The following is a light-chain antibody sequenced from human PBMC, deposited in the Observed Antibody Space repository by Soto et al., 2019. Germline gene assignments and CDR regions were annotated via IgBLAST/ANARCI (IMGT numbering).Light chain of an antibody. J-gene: IGKJ2*01. CDR1: QSISSW. CDR3: QQYNSYPYT. V-gene: IGKV1-5*03. Sequence: DIQMTQSPSTLSASVGDRVTITCRASQSISSWLAWYQQKPGKAPKLLIYKASSLESRVPSRFSGSGSGTELTLTISSLQPDDFATYYCQQYNSYPYTFGQGTKLQIK. CDR2: KAS.